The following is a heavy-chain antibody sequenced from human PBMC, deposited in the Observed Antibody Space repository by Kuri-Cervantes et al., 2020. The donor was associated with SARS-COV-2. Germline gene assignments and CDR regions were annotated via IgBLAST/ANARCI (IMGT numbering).Heavy chain of an antibody. V-gene: IGHV3-23*01. CDR1: GFTFSSYA. D-gene: IGHD3-3*01. J-gene: IGHJ4*02. CDR2: ISGSGGST. Sequence: ETLSLTCAASGFTFSSYAMSWVRQAPGKGLEWVSAISGSGGSTYYADSVKGRFTISGDNSKNTLYLQMNSLRAEDTAVYYCAKAYYDFWSGHYRGGYYFDYWGQGTLVTVSS. CDR3: AKAYYDFWSGHYRGGYYFDY.